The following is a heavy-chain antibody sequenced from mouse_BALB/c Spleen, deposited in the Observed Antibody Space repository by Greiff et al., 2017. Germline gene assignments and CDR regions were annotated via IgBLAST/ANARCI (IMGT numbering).Heavy chain of an antibody. J-gene: IGHJ4*01. CDR3: ARGGDVRAMDY. V-gene: IGHV1-7*01. CDR2: INPSTGYT. Sequence: VQLQESGAELAKPGASVKMSCKASGYTFTSYWMHWVKQRPGQGLEWIGYINPSTGYTEYNQKFKDKATLTADKSSSTAYMQLSSLTSEDSAVYYCARGGDVRAMDYWGQGTSVTVSS. CDR1: GYTFTSYW.